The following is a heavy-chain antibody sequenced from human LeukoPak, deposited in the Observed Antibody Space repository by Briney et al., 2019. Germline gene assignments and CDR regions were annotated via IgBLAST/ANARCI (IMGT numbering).Heavy chain of an antibody. J-gene: IGHJ5*02. CDR3: ARELKDYDILTGWSLGP. D-gene: IGHD3-9*01. CDR1: GFTFSSYG. CDR2: IWYDGSNK. V-gene: IGHV3-33*01. Sequence: QPGGSLRLSCAASGFTFSSYGMHWVRQAPGKGLEWVAVIWYDGSNKYYADSVKGRFTISRDNSKNTLYLQMNSLRAEDTAVYYCARELKDYDILTGWSLGPWGQGTLVTVPS.